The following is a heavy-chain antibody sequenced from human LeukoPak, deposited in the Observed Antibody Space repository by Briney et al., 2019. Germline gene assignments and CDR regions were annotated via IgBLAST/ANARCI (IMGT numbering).Heavy chain of an antibody. D-gene: IGHD6-25*01. CDR3: ARGPRLYYYYYMDV. CDR2: INHSGST. CDR1: GGSFSGYY. Sequence: SETLSPTCAVYGGSFSGYYWSWIRQPPGKGLEWIGEINHSGSTNYNPSLKSRVTISVDTSKNQFSLKLSSVTAADTAVYYCARGPRLYYYYYMDVWGKGTTVTVSS. J-gene: IGHJ6*03. V-gene: IGHV4-34*01.